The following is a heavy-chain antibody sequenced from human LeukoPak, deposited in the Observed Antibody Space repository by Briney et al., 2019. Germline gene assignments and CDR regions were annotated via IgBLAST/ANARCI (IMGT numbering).Heavy chain of an antibody. CDR1: GYSITSGYY. D-gene: IGHD3-22*01. J-gene: IGHJ6*03. CDR3: ARHYYDSSGYYDQGYMDV. CDR2: IFHSGST. V-gene: IGHV4-38-2*01. Sequence: PSETLSLTCAVSGYSITSGYYWGWIRQPPGKGLEWIGSIFHSGSTYYNPSLKSRVTISVDTSKNQFSLKLSSVTAADTAVYYCARHYYDSSGYYDQGYMDVWGKGTTVTVSS.